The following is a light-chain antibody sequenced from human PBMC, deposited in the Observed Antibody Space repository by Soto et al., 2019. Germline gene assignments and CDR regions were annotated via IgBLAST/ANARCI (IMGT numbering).Light chain of an antibody. CDR2: EVS. Sequence: QSALTQPASVSGSPGQSITISCTGTSSDVGGYNYVSWYQQHPGKAPKVMIYEVSNRPSGVSNRFSGSKSGNTASLTISGLQAEDEADYCCSYTNTNTLVFGTGTKVTVL. CDR3: CSYTNTNTLV. J-gene: IGLJ1*01. V-gene: IGLV2-14*01. CDR1: SSDVGGYNY.